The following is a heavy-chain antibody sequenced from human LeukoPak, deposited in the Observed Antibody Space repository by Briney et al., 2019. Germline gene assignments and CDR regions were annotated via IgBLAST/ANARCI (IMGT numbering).Heavy chain of an antibody. V-gene: IGHV5-51*01. CDR3: ARGSGSYHTAYMN. D-gene: IGHD1-26*01. CDR1: GYSFSNYW. Sequence: GESLKISCKGSGYSFSNYWIGWVRQMPGKGLEWMGIIYPGDSDTRYSPSFQGQVTISAGKSLSTAYLQWSSLKASDTAMYYCARGSGSYHTAYMNWGQGSPVTVSS. J-gene: IGHJ4*02. CDR2: IYPGDSDT.